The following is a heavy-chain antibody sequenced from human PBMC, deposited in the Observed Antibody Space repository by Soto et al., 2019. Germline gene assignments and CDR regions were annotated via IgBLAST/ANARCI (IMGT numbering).Heavy chain of an antibody. CDR1: GFTFSSYA. CDR2: ISYDGSNK. CDR3: AREGEIGYCSGGSCHPDAFDS. D-gene: IGHD2-15*01. Sequence: QVQLVESGGGVVQPGRSLRLSCAASGFTFSSYAMHWVRQAPGKGLEWVAVISYDGSNKYYADSVKGRFTISRDNSKNTLYLQINSLRTEDTAVYYCAREGEIGYCSGGSCHPDAFDSWGQGTMGTVS. J-gene: IGHJ3*02. V-gene: IGHV3-30-3*01.